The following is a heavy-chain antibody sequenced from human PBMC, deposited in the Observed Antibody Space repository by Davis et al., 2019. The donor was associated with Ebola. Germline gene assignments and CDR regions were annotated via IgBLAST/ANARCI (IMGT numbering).Heavy chain of an antibody. Sequence: GESLKISCAASGFTFSSYGMHWVRQAPGKGLEWVAVIWYDGSNKYYADSVKGRFTISRDNSKNTLYLQMNSLRAEDTAVYYCAREREKDTLYYYYGMDVWGQGTTVTVSS. CDR2: IWYDGSNK. D-gene: IGHD2-15*01. J-gene: IGHJ6*02. CDR1: GFTFSSYG. CDR3: AREREKDTLYYYYGMDV. V-gene: IGHV3-30*19.